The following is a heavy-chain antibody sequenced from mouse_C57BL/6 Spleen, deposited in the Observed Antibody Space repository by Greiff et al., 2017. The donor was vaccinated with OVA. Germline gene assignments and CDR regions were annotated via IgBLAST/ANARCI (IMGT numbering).Heavy chain of an antibody. CDR2: IDPSDSYT. D-gene: IGHD2-4*01. V-gene: IGHV1-50*01. CDR1: GYTFTSYW. CDR3: ARDDSFAY. Sequence: QVQLQQPGAELVKPGASVKLSCKASGYTFTSYWIQWVKQRPGQGLEWIGEIDPSDSYTNYNQKFKGKATLTVDTSSSTAYMQLSSLTSEDSAVYYCARDDSFAYWGQGTLVTVSA. J-gene: IGHJ3*01.